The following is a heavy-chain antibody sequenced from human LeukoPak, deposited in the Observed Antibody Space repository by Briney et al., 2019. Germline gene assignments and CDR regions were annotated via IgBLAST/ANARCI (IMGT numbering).Heavy chain of an antibody. CDR2: ISSSSSYI. D-gene: IGHD3-9*01. V-gene: IGHV3-21*04. CDR1: GFTVSRHS. J-gene: IGHJ4*02. CDR3: AKGPYYDILTGYYQDY. Sequence: GGSLRLSCAASGFTVSRHSINWVRQAPGKGLEWGSSISSSSSYIYYADSVKGRFTISRDNAKNSLYLQMNSLRAEDTAVYYCAKGPYYDILTGYYQDYWGQGTLVTVSS.